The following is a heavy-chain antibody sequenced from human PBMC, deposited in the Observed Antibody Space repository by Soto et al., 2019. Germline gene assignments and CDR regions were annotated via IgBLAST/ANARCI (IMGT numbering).Heavy chain of an antibody. Sequence: EVQLVESGGGLVKPGGSLRLSCAASGFTFSSYSMNWVRQAPGKGLEWVSSISSSSSYIYYADSVKGRFTISRDNAKKSLYLQMNSLRAEDTAVYYCARWGSLGFGDFYYYYYMDVWGKGTTVTVSS. CDR3: ARWGSLGFGDFYYYYYMDV. J-gene: IGHJ6*03. D-gene: IGHD3-16*01. CDR1: GFTFSSYS. CDR2: ISSSSSYI. V-gene: IGHV3-21*01.